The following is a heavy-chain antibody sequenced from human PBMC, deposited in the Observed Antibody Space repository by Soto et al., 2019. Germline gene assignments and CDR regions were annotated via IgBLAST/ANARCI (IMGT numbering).Heavy chain of an antibody. CDR1: GFTFCSYA. Sequence: SLTISCAASGFTFCSYAMHGVRQAPGKGLEWVAVISYDGINKYYADSVMGRLSISRDNSKNTLYLQMNSLRAEDTAVYYCARGAKGLLQPNWFDPWGQGNLVTVSS. CDR3: ARGAKGLLQPNWFDP. D-gene: IGHD3-22*01. CDR2: ISYDGINK. V-gene: IGHV3-30-3*01. J-gene: IGHJ5*02.